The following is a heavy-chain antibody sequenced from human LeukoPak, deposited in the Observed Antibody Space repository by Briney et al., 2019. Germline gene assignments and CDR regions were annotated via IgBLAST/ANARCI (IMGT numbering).Heavy chain of an antibody. D-gene: IGHD1-7*01. CDR2: ISAYNGNT. V-gene: IGHV1-18*01. CDR1: GYTFTSYG. J-gene: IGHJ4*02. CDR3: AGDWNYWVPFDY. Sequence: ASVKVSCKASGYTFTSYGISWVRQAPGQGLEWMGWISAYNGNTNYAQKLQGRVTMTTDTSTSTAYMELRSLRSDDTAVYYCAGDWNYWVPFDYWGQGTLVTVSS.